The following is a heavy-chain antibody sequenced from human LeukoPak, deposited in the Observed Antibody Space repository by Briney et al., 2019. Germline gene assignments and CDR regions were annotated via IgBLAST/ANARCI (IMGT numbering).Heavy chain of an antibody. CDR1: GGSTNSYF. V-gene: IGHV4-59*01. CDR3: ARDIRGYNYGWFDY. CDR2: IYYSGST. Sequence: PSXXXSLTCTVSGGSTNSYFWTWIRQPPGKGLEWIGYIYYSGSTKYNPSLKSRVTISLDTSKNQFSLNLSSVTAADTAVYYCARDIRGYNYGWFDYWGQGTLVTVSS. D-gene: IGHD5-18*01. J-gene: IGHJ4*02.